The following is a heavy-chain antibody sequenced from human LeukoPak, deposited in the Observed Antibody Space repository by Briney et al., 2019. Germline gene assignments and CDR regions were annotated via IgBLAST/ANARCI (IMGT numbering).Heavy chain of an antibody. CDR3: ARGFHFVTGTLDY. CDR1: GYTFTGYY. V-gene: IGHV1-2*02. J-gene: IGHJ4*02. Sequence: ASVKVSCKASGYTFTGYYMHWVRQAPGQGLEWMGWINPNSGGTDYAQKFQGRVTMTRDTSISTAYMELSRLRSDDTAVYYCARGFHFVTGTLDYWGQGTLVTVSS. D-gene: IGHD1-20*01. CDR2: INPNSGGT.